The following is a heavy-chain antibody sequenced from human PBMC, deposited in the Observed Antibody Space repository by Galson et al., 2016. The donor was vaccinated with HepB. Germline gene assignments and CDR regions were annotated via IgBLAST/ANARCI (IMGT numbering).Heavy chain of an antibody. CDR1: GFTFSSHR. J-gene: IGHJ4*02. CDR2: INFNGNDI. CDR3: AALDAASFRDEGGY. V-gene: IGHV3-7*02. Sequence: SLRLSCAASGFTFSSHRMSWVRQAPGKGLEWMAYINFNGNDIYYLDSVRGRFTISRDNAKNSLYLQMNSLRVDDTAVYYCAALDAASFRDEGGYWGQGTLVTVSS. D-gene: IGHD6-13*01.